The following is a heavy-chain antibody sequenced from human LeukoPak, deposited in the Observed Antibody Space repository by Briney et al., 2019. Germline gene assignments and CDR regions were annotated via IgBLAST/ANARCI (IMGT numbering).Heavy chain of an antibody. J-gene: IGHJ4*02. CDR2: IKEDGSEK. D-gene: IGHD2-2*01. CDR1: GFTFSSYW. CDR3: ATPGLLGYCSSAICAPPGY. V-gene: IGHV3-7*05. Sequence: GGSLILSCAASGFTFSSYWMTWVRQAPGKGLEWVANIKEDGSEKHYVDSVKGRFAIPRDNAKNSLYLQMNSLRAEDTAVYYCATPGLLGYCSSAICAPPGYWGQGTLVTVSS.